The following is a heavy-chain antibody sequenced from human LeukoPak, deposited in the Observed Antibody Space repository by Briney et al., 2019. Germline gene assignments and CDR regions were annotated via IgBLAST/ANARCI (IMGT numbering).Heavy chain of an antibody. J-gene: IGHJ4*02. Sequence: GASVKVSCKASGYTFTSYGISWVRQAPGQGLEWMGWISAYNGNTNYAQKLQGRVTMTTDTSTSTAYMELRSLRSDDTAVYYCARDLFVVVRGVIITGYWGQGTLVTVSS. D-gene: IGHD3-10*01. CDR1: GYTFTSYG. V-gene: IGHV1-18*01. CDR2: ISAYNGNT. CDR3: ARDLFVVVRGVIITGY.